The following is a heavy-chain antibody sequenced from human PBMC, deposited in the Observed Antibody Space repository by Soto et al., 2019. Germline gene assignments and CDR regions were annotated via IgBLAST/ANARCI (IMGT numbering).Heavy chain of an antibody. J-gene: IGHJ6*03. CDR2: INHSGST. CDR3: ARGYCSSTSCYPYYMDV. V-gene: IGHV4-34*01. D-gene: IGHD2-2*01. Sequence: SETLSLTCAVYGGSFSGYYWSWIRQPPGKGLEWIGEINHSGSTNYNPSLKSRVTISVDTSKNQFSLKLSSVTAADTAVYYCARGYCSSTSCYPYYMDVWGKGTTVTVSS. CDR1: GGSFSGYY.